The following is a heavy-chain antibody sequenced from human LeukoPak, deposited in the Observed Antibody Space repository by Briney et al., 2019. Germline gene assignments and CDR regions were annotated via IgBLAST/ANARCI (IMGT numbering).Heavy chain of an antibody. CDR2: FSYSGTT. V-gene: IGHV4-39*01. CDR3: ARGYTRSRFAY. CDR1: GDSISSSSYY. J-gene: IGHJ4*02. D-gene: IGHD5-12*01. Sequence: SETLSLTCTVSGDSISSSSYYWGWIRQPPGKGLERIGSFSYSGTTYYNPSLKSRVTISVDTSKNQFSLKLNSLTAADTAVYYCARGYTRSRFAYWGQGTLVTVSS.